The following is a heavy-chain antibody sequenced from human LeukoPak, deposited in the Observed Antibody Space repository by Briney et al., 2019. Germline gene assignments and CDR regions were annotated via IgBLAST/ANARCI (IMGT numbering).Heavy chain of an antibody. D-gene: IGHD5-24*01. V-gene: IGHV3-9*01. Sequence: GRSLRLSCAASGFTFDDYAMHWVRQAPGKGLEWVSGISRNSGSIAYADSVKGRFTISRDNAKNSLYLQMNSLRAEDTALYYCAKDTHSDGYGGVADYWGQGTLVTVSS. CDR1: GFTFDDYA. J-gene: IGHJ4*02. CDR2: ISRNSGSI. CDR3: AKDTHSDGYGGVADY.